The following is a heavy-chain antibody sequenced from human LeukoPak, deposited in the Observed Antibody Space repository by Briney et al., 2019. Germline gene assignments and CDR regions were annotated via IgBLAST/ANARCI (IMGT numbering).Heavy chain of an antibody. V-gene: IGHV4-39*01. J-gene: IGHJ6*02. CDR3: ARVTYYYDSSGYYYYYYYGMDV. Sequence: SETLSLTCTVSGGSISSSSYYWGWIRQPPGKGLEWIGSIYYSGSTYYNPSLKSRVTISVDTSKNQFSLKLSSVTAADTAVYYCARVTYYYDSSGYYYYYYYGMDVWGQGTTVTVSS. CDR2: IYYSGST. D-gene: IGHD3-22*01. CDR1: GGSISSSSYY.